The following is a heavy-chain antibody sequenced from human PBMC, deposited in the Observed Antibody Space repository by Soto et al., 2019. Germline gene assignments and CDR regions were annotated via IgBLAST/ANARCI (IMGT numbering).Heavy chain of an antibody. D-gene: IGHD2-2*01. J-gene: IGHJ6*02. CDR1: GYTFTGYY. V-gene: IGHV1-2*02. Sequence: GASVKVSCKASGYTFTGYYMHWVRQAPGQGLEWMGWINPNSGGTNYAQKFQGRVTMTRDTSISTAYMELSRLRSDDTAVYYCARGIRSTPYYYYGMDVWGQGTTVTVSS. CDR3: ARGIRSTPYYYYGMDV. CDR2: INPNSGGT.